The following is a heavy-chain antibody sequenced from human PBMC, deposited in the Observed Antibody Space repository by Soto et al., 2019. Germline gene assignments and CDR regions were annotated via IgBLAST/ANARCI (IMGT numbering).Heavy chain of an antibody. D-gene: IGHD6-13*01. CDR1: GVTFSSYA. CDR3: AKGKAAAELYFDY. CDR2: ISGSGGST. Sequence: VGSLRISSAASGVTFSSYAMSWVRQAPGKGLEWVSAISGSGGSTYYADSVKGRFTISRDNSKNTLYLQMNSLRAEDTAVYYCAKGKAAAELYFDYWGQGTLVTVSS. V-gene: IGHV3-23*01. J-gene: IGHJ4*02.